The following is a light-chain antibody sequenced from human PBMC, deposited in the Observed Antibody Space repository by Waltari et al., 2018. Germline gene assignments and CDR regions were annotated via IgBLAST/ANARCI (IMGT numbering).Light chain of an antibody. Sequence: SVLYSSNNTNYLAWYQQKPGQPPKLLIYWASTRESGVPDRFSGSGSGTDFTLTIISLQAEDVAVYYCQQYYSTPWTFGQGTKVEIK. CDR2: WAS. CDR1: SVLYSSNNTNY. J-gene: IGKJ1*01. V-gene: IGKV4-1*01. CDR3: QQYYSTPWT.